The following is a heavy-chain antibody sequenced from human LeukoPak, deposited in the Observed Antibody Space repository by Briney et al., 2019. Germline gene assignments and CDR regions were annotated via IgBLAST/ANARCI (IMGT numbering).Heavy chain of an antibody. V-gene: IGHV3-30*02. CDR1: EFTFSNSG. Sequence: GGSLRLSCAASEFTFSNSGMHWVRQAPGKGPEWVAFIRFDGGTKYYADSVKGRFTISRDNSKNTLYLQMNRLRAEDTAVYYCARAGSIRFDYWGQGTLVTVSS. J-gene: IGHJ4*02. CDR2: IRFDGGTK. CDR3: ARAGSIRFDY. D-gene: IGHD1-26*01.